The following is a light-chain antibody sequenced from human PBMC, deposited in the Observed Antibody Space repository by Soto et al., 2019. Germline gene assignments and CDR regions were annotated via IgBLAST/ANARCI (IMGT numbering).Light chain of an antibody. J-gene: IGKJ1*01. CDR2: GAS. CDR3: QQRSNWPRWT. CDR1: QSVSRN. V-gene: IGKV3-15*01. Sequence: IVMTQSPATLSVSPAERPTLSCRASQSVSRNLAWYQPRPGQAPRLLIYGASTRANGIPVSFSGSGSGTEFTLTISSLEPEDFAFYDCQQRSNWPRWTFGQGTQVDIK.